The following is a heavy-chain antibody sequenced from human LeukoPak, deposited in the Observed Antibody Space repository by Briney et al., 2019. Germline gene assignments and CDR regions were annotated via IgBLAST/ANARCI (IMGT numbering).Heavy chain of an antibody. CDR2: TYYRGTT. CDR3: ARDWNRYAY. J-gene: IGHJ4*02. D-gene: IGHD1-1*01. V-gene: IGHV4-39*07. CDR1: GYSISSTSYY. Sequence: EPSETLSLTCTVSGYSISSTSYYWGWIRQPPGKGLEWIGSTYYRGTTYYNPSLKSRVTISVDTSKNQFSLKLSSVTAADTAVYYCARDWNRYAYWGQGTLVTVSS.